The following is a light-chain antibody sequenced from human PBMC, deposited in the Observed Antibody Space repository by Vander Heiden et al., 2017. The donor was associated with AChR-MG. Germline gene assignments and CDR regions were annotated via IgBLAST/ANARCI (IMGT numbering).Light chain of an antibody. Sequence: DIVMTQSPDSLAVSLGERATINCKSSQSVLYSSNNKNCLAWYQQKPGQPPKLLIYWASTRESGVPDRFSGSGSGTDFTLTISSLQAEDGAVYYCQQYYSTPQLTFGGGTKVEIK. CDR2: WAS. CDR1: QSVLYSSNNKNC. CDR3: QQYYSTPQLT. V-gene: IGKV4-1*01. J-gene: IGKJ4*01.